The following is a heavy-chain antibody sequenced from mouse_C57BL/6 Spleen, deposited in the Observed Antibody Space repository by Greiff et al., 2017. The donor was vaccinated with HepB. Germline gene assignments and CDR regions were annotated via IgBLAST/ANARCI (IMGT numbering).Heavy chain of an antibody. CDR1: GYTFTSYW. J-gene: IGHJ4*01. Sequence: QVQLQQPGAELVKPGASVKLSCKASGYTFTSYWMHWVKQRPGQGLEWIGMIHPNSGSTNYNEKFKSKATLTVDKSSSTAYMQLSSLTSEDSAVYYCASSDGYYLYYAMDYWGQGTSVTVSS. D-gene: IGHD2-3*01. V-gene: IGHV1-64*01. CDR2: IHPNSGST. CDR3: ASSDGYYLYYAMDY.